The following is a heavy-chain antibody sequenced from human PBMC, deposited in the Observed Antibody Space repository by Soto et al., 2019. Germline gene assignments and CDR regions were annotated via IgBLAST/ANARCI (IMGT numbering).Heavy chain of an antibody. J-gene: IGHJ4*02. CDR2: INSGGTVA. CDR3: AISTGGFGGLFVVPSDY. V-gene: IGHV3-23*01. D-gene: IGHD3-16*02. CDR1: GFTYESYA. Sequence: EVQLLESGGGLVQPGGSLRLSCAASGFTYESYAMSWVRQAPGKGLEWVSGINSGGTVAHYADSVKGRFAISRDNSKNTLSLEMNSLGGDDTGLYYCAISTGGFGGLFVVPSDYWGQGTLVTVSS.